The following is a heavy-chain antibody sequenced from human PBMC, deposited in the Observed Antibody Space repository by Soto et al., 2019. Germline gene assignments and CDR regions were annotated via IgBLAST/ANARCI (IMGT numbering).Heavy chain of an antibody. CDR3: AKAAFNSGWSPSSFDY. CDR2: MSGPGGST. Sequence: EVQLLESGGGLVQPGRSLRLSCAASGFTFSSYAMNWVRQAPGKGLEWVSAMSGPGGSTYYADSVKGRFTISRDNAKNTRSLDLSIGRCEDTAVFYCAKAAFNSGWSPSSFDYWGQGILVTVSS. J-gene: IGHJ4*02. D-gene: IGHD6-19*01. V-gene: IGHV3-23*01. CDR1: GFTFSSYA.